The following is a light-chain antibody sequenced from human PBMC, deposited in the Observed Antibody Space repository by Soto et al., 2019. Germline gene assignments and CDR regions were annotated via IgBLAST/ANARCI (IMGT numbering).Light chain of an antibody. J-gene: IGKJ3*01. CDR2: AAS. V-gene: IGKV1-39*01. Sequence: DIQMTQSPSSLSSSVGDIVTITCRSSQSISSYLNWYQQKPGKAPKLLIYAASSLQSGVPSRFSGSGSPTDFTLTISSLQPEDFATYYCQQSYSTPFNFGPGTKVDI. CDR1: QSISSY. CDR3: QQSYSTPFN.